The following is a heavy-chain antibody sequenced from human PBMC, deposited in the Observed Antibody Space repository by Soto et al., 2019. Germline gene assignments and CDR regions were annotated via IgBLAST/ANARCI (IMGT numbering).Heavy chain of an antibody. CDR3: AKIAEAVAGTVYGY. Sequence: EVQLLESGGCLVQPGGSLRLSCAASGFTFSNYAMGWVRQAPGKGLEWVSAIGGGGGSTYNADAVKGRFTISRDNSKNTLYLQMNSLSAGDTAVYYCAKIAEAVAGTVYGYWGQGTLVTVSS. D-gene: IGHD6-19*01. V-gene: IGHV3-23*01. CDR2: IGGGGGST. J-gene: IGHJ4*02. CDR1: GFTFSNYA.